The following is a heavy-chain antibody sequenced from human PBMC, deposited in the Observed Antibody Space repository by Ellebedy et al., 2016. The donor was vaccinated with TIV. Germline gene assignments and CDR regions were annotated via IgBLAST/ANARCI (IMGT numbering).Heavy chain of an antibody. J-gene: IGHJ3*02. V-gene: IGHV3-23*01. CDR1: GFIVSSFA. CDR3: AKDQVGGDGRWVFDI. Sequence: PGGSLRLSCAASGFIVSSFAMGWVRQTPGKGLEWVSGIYGGGGSTYYADSMKGRFPISRDNSKNTVYLQMNSLRAEDTAIHYCAKDQVGGDGRWVFDIWGQGTMVTVSS. CDR2: IYGGGGST. D-gene: IGHD3-16*01.